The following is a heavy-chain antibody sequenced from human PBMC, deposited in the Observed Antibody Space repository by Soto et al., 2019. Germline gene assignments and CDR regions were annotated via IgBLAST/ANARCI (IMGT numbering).Heavy chain of an antibody. CDR3: VRDLNWAFDS. CDR2: IDAAGST. J-gene: IGHJ4*02. CDR1: GFHFGSFA. Sequence: VRLVESGGGLVQPGESLTVSCAASGFHFGSFAMNWVRQAPGKGLEWISHIDAAGSTYSESVAGRFTVSRDNARNSLYLQMNALRDEDTAVYYCVRDLNWAFDSWGQGTLVTVFS. V-gene: IGHV3-48*02. D-gene: IGHD3-16*01.